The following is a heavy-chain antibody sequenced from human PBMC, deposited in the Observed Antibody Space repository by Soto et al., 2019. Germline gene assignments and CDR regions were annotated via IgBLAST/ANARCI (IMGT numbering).Heavy chain of an antibody. Sequence: EVQLVESGGGLVQPGGSLRLSCAASGFTFSSYSMNWVRQAPGKGLEWVSYISSSSSTIYYADSVKGRFTISRDNAKNSRYLQMNSLRAEDTAVYYCARSSYYDFGSGYSSAYYYYMDVWGKGTTVTVSS. J-gene: IGHJ6*03. D-gene: IGHD3-3*01. CDR3: ARSSYYDFGSGYSSAYYYYMDV. CDR1: GFTFSSYS. CDR2: ISSSSSTI. V-gene: IGHV3-48*01.